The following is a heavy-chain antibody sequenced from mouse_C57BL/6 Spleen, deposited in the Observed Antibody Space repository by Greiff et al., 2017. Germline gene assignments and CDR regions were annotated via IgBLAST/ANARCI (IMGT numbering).Heavy chain of an antibody. V-gene: IGHV1-15*01. CDR3: TRGTASGYFDV. CDR2: IDPETGGT. CDR1: GYTFTDYE. Sequence: VQLQQSGAELVRPGASVTLSYKASGYTFTDYEMHWVKQTPVHGLEWIGAIDPETGGTAYNQKFKGKAILTADKSSSTAYMELRSLTSEDSAVYYCTRGTASGYFDVWGTGTTVTVSS. D-gene: IGHD3-3*01. J-gene: IGHJ1*03.